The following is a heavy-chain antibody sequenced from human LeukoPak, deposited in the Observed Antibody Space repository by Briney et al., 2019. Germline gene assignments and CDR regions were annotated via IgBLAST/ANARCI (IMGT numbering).Heavy chain of an antibody. CDR2: ISNSDGST. V-gene: IGHV3-23*01. D-gene: IGHD1-14*01. J-gene: IGHJ4*02. CDR3: AKATGYLL. Sequence: GSLRLSCAASGFTFSSYAMSWVRQAPGKGLEWVSNISNSDGSTYYADSVKGRFTLSRDNSENTLYLQMNSLRAEDTAVYYCAKATGYLLWGQGTLVTVSS. CDR1: GFTFSSYA.